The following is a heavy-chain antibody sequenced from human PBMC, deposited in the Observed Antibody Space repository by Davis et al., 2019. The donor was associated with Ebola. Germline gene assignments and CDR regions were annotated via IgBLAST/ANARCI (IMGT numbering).Heavy chain of an antibody. CDR2: ISGSSYYI. D-gene: IGHD5-18*01. CDR3: ARDPDTAMASDAFDI. Sequence: GGSLRLSCAASGFTFSSYNMNWVRQAPGKGLEWVSSISGSSYYIYYAVSVMGRFTISRDNAKNSLYLQMNSLRAEDTAVYYCARDPDTAMASDAFDIWGQGTMVTVSS. J-gene: IGHJ3*02. V-gene: IGHV3-21*01. CDR1: GFTFSSYN.